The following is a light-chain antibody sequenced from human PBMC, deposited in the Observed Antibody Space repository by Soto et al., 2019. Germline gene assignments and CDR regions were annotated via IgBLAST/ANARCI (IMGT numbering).Light chain of an antibody. CDR1: QSVSSY. CDR3: QQYGSSPRT. V-gene: IGKV3-20*01. J-gene: IGKJ3*01. CDR2: GAS. Sequence: EIVLTQSPATLSLSPWERAALSCMASQSVSSYLAWYQQKPGQAPRLLIYGASSRATGIPDRFSGSGSGTDFTLTISRLEPEDFAVYYCQQYGSSPRTFGPGTKVDI.